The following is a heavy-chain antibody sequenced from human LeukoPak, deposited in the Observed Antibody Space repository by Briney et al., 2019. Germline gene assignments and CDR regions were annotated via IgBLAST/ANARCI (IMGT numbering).Heavy chain of an antibody. D-gene: IGHD3-22*01. V-gene: IGHV4-59*08. CDR2: IYYSGDT. J-gene: IGHJ5*02. CDR1: GGSITSDY. Sequence: SETLSLTCIVSGGSITSDYWTWIRQTPGKGLEWIGHIYYSGDTNYNPSLSSRATISVDTSKNQVSLTLTSVTAADTAVYYCARRTYDYESGYYHGRGWFDPWGQGTLVTVSS. CDR3: ARRTYDYESGYYHGRGWFDP.